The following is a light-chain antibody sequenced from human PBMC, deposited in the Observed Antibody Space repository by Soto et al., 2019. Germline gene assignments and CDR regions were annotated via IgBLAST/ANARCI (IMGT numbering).Light chain of an antibody. CDR1: QSISTY. Sequence: DIQMTQSPSTLSASVGDRVTITCRASQSISTYLAWYRHKPGEAPKLLIYKASTLERGVPSRFSGSGSGTDFTLTISSLQPDDVATYYCQPYNSDSRTFGQGTKVEAK. CDR2: KAS. V-gene: IGKV1-5*03. CDR3: QPYNSDSRT. J-gene: IGKJ1*01.